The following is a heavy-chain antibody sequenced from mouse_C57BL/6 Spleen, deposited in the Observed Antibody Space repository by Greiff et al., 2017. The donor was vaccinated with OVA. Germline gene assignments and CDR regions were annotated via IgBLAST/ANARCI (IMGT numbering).Heavy chain of an antibody. CDR3: ARGEYPYYFDY. CDR1: GYTFTSYW. J-gene: IGHJ2*01. V-gene: IGHV1-69*01. Sequence: QVQLQQPGAELVMPGASVKLSCKASGYTFTSYWMHWVKQKPGQGLEWIGEIDPSDSYTNYNQKFKGKSTLTVDKSSSTAYMQLSSLTSEDSAVYYCARGEYPYYFDYWGQGTTLTVSS. D-gene: IGHD2-10*02. CDR2: IDPSDSYT.